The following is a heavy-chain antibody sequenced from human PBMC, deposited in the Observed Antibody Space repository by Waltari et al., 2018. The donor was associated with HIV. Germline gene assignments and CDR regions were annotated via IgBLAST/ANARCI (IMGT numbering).Heavy chain of an antibody. J-gene: IGHJ4*02. CDR3: ARGLGDYYDSSGYYYFDY. Sequence: QVQLQESGPGLVKPSETLSLTCAVSGYSISSGYYWGWIRKPPGKGLEWIGSIYHSGSTYYNPSLKSRVTISVDTSKNQFSLKLSSVTAADTAVYYCARGLGDYYDSSGYYYFDYWGQGTLVTVSS. CDR1: GYSISSGYY. V-gene: IGHV4-38-2*01. D-gene: IGHD3-22*01. CDR2: IYHSGST.